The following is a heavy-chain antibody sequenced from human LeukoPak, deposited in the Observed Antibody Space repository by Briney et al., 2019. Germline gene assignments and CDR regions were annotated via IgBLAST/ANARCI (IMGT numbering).Heavy chain of an antibody. D-gene: IGHD2-21*02. Sequence: PSETLSLTCGVYGGSFSGYYWSWIRQPPGKGLEWIGEIYHSGSTNYNPSLKSRVTISVDTSKNQFSLKLSSVTAADMAVYYCARGHSSVVTAIPYYFDFRGQGTLVTVSS. CDR3: ARGHSSVVTAIPYYFDF. V-gene: IGHV4-34*01. CDR1: GGSFSGYY. J-gene: IGHJ4*02. CDR2: IYHSGST.